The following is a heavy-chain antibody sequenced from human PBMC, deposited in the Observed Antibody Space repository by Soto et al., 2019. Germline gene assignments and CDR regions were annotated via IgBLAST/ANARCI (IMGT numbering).Heavy chain of an antibody. CDR2: IIPIFGTA. D-gene: IGHD6-19*01. Sequence: ASVKVSCKASGGTFSIYAISWVRQAPGQGLEWMGGIIPIFGTANYAQKFQGRVTITADESTSTAYMELSSLRSEDTAVYYCARGSNDRVAVAWFDPWGQGTLVTVSS. CDR3: ARGSNDRVAVAWFDP. CDR1: GGTFSIYA. J-gene: IGHJ5*02. V-gene: IGHV1-69*13.